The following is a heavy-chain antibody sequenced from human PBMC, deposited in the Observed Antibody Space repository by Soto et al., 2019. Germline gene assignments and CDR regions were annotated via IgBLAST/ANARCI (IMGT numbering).Heavy chain of an antibody. Sequence: SGPTLVNPTQTLTLTCTFSGCSLSTSGMCVSWIRQPPGKALEWLALIDWDDDKYYSTSLKTRLTISKDTSKNQVVLTMTNMDPVDTATYYCARIKYYDSSSYKWAFDIWGQGTMVTVSS. J-gene: IGHJ3*02. V-gene: IGHV2-70*01. CDR3: ARIKYYDSSSYKWAFDI. CDR2: IDWDDDK. CDR1: GCSLSTSGMC. D-gene: IGHD3-22*01.